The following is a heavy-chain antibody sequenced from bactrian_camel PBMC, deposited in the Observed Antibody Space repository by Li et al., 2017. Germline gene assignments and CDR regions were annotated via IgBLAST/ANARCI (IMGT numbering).Heavy chain of an antibody. Sequence: HVQLVESGGGSVQAGGSLRLSCVASGDTIGRYCMGWFRQTPDKEREGVAGIESDGSTSYADSVKGRFTVSQDSAKNTLYLQLSDLKTEDTAMYYCAKDTMRYGGTWSYNYWGQGTQVTVS. CDR1: GDTIGRYC. J-gene: IGHJ4*01. D-gene: IGHD6*01. CDR3: AKDTMRYGGTWSYNY. V-gene: IGHV3S55*01. CDR2: IESDGST.